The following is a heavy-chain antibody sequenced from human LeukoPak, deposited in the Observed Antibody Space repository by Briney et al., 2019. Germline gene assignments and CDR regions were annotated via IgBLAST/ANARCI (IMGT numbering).Heavy chain of an antibody. D-gene: IGHD6-19*01. CDR2: ISRSGSTI. CDR3: ARDGASGWSLDY. J-gene: IGHJ4*02. CDR1: GFPFSDYY. V-gene: IGHV3-11*01. Sequence: ASGFPFSDYYMNWIRQAPGKGLEGVSHISRSGSTIHYVDSVKGRFTISRDNAKNSLFLQMNSLRAEDTAVYYCARDGASGWSLDYWGQGTLVTVSS.